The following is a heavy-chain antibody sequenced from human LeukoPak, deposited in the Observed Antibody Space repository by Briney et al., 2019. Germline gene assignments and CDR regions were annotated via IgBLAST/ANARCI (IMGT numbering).Heavy chain of an antibody. D-gene: IGHD6-13*01. V-gene: IGHV4-4*02. CDR1: GGSISSSNW. CDR3: ARRVIAAADNWFDP. CDR2: IYHSGST. J-gene: IGHJ5*02. Sequence: SETLSLTCAVFGGSISSSNWWSWVRQPPGKGLEWIGEIYHSGSTNYNPSLKSRVTISVDKSKNQFSLKLSSVTAADTAVYYCARRVIAAADNWFDPWGQGTLVTVSS.